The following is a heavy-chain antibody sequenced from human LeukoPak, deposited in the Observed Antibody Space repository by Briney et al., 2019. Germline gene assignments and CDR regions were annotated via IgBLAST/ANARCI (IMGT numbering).Heavy chain of an antibody. J-gene: IGHJ4*02. CDR2: IYPRDGST. CDR1: GYTFTNYH. V-gene: IGHV1-46*01. CDR3: ARDQEGFDY. Sequence: ASVKVSCKASGYTFTNYHMHWVRQAPGQGLEWMGMIYPRDGSTSYAQKFQGRVTVTRDTSTSTVRMELSGLRSEDTAVYYCARDQEGFDYWGQGTLVTVSS.